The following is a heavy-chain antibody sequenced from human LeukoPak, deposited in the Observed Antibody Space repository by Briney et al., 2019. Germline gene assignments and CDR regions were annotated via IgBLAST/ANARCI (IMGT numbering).Heavy chain of an antibody. CDR2: ISSSGSTI. D-gene: IGHD5-24*01. Sequence: GGSLRLSCAASGFTFSDYCMSWIRQAPGKGLEWVSYISSSGSTIYYADSVKGRFTISRDNAKNSLYLQMNSLRADDTAVYYCTRERQEMAADCFDYWGQGTLVTVSS. CDR1: GFTFSDYC. V-gene: IGHV3-11*01. CDR3: TRERQEMAADCFDY. J-gene: IGHJ4*02.